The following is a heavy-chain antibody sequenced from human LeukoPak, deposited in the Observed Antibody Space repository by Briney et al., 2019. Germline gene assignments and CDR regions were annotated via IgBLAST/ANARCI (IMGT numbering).Heavy chain of an antibody. Sequence: GESLKISFKGSGYSFTSYWIGWVRQMPGKGVGWMGTIYPGDSDTRYSPSFQGQVTISADKSINTAYLQWSSLKASDTAMYYCARQWWSSGSIYFDYWGQGTLVTVSS. CDR1: GYSFTSYW. CDR2: IYPGDSDT. V-gene: IGHV5-51*01. D-gene: IGHD6-19*01. J-gene: IGHJ4*02. CDR3: ARQWWSSGSIYFDY.